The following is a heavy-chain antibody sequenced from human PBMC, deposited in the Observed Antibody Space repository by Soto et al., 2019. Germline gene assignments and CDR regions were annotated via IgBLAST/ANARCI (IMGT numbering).Heavy chain of an antibody. J-gene: IGHJ6*04. CDR1: GCTVSSYI. CDR2: IDTPGQI. CDR3: AREETAWPLDHGLDV. D-gene: IGHD2-21*02. Sequence: PGGSLRLSCAVSGCTVSSYIMRCVLQAPGKGLEWVSSIDTPGQIEASDSVKGRFTIARDKAKSSLSLKMTSMRAEDTGVYYCAREETAWPLDHGLDVWGRGTTVTVSS. V-gene: IGHV3-21*01.